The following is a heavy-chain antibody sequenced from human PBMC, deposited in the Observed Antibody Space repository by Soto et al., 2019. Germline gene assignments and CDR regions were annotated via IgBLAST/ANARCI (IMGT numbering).Heavy chain of an antibody. V-gene: IGHV3-11*01. D-gene: IGHD6-13*01. CDR2: ISSSGSTI. CDR1: GFTFSDYY. CDR3: AKDQQLVPYYFDY. J-gene: IGHJ4*02. Sequence: GGSLRLSCAASGFTFSDYYMSWIRQAPGKGLEWVSYISSSGSTIYYADSVKGRFTVSRDNAKNSLYLQMNSLRAEDTAVYYCAKDQQLVPYYFDYWGQGTLVTVSS.